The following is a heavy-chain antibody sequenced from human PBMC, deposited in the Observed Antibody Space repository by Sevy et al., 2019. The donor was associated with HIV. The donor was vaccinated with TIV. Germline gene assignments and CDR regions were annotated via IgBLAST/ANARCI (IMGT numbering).Heavy chain of an antibody. Sequence: GGSLRLSCAASGFTFSNYAMNWVRQAPGKGLEWVSGISGSGGSGDKTNYADSVKGRFNISRDDSKHSLYLQLNSLRAEDKAIYYCARKYDSSGYFDYWGQGTLVTVSS. D-gene: IGHD3-22*01. CDR3: ARKYDSSGYFDY. J-gene: IGHJ4*02. CDR2: ISGSGGSGDKT. CDR1: GFTFSNYA. V-gene: IGHV3-23*01.